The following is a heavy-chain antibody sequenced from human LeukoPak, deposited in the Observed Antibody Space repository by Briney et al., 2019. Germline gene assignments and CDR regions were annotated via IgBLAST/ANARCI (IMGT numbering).Heavy chain of an antibody. CDR1: GFTFSSYS. Sequence: GGSLRLSCAASGFTFSSYSMNWVRQAPGKGLEWVSSISSSGTYIYYADSVKGRFTISRDNAKNSLYLQTNSLRAEDTAVYFCARAHGDYLYYWYFDLWGRGTLVTVSS. CDR2: ISSSGTYI. J-gene: IGHJ2*01. D-gene: IGHD4-17*01. V-gene: IGHV3-21*01. CDR3: ARAHGDYLYYWYFDL.